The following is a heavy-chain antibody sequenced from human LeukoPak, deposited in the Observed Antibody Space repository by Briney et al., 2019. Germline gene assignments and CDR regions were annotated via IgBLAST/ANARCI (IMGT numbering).Heavy chain of an antibody. J-gene: IGHJ5*02. CDR3: ARDGTRYGGNWFDP. Sequence: SETLSLTCTVSGGSISSSSYYWSWIRQPAGKGLEWIGRIYTSGSTNYNPSLKSRVTMSVDTSKNQFSLKLSSVTAADTAVYYCARDGTRYGGNWFDPWGQGTLVTVSS. V-gene: IGHV4-61*02. D-gene: IGHD3-16*01. CDR1: GGSISSSSYY. CDR2: IYTSGST.